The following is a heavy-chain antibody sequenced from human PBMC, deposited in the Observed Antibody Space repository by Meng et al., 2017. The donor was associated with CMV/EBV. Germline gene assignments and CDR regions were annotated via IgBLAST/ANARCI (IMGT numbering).Heavy chain of an antibody. D-gene: IGHD2-15*01. J-gene: IGHJ4*02. V-gene: IGHV4-59*01. CDR1: GGSINNYY. CDR2: IYNNVNT. CDR3: ARGPRYCGAVNCYTHDY. Sequence: SETLSLTCTVSGGSINNYYWSWLRQPPGKELEWIAYIYNNVNTNYTPSLKSRVTISADTSQSQFFLKLTSATAADTAVYYCARGPRYCGAVNCYTHDYWGQGVLVTVSS.